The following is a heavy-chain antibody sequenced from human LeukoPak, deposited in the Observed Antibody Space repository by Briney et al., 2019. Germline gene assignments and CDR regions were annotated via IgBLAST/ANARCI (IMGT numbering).Heavy chain of an antibody. CDR1: GGSISSSSAY. V-gene: IGHV4-39*01. D-gene: IGHD5-18*01. CDR3: VSPRGFSYGYFDY. Sequence: SETLSLTCSVSGGSISSSSAYWGWIRQPPGKGLEWIRSIYYSKNTYYNPSLKSRVTISADTSKNQFSLTLGSVSATDTAVYYCVSPRGFSYGYFDYWGQGTLVTVSA. CDR2: IYYSKNT. J-gene: IGHJ4*02.